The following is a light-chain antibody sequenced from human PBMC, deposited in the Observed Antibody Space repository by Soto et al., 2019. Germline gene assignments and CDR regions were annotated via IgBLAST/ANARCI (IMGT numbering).Light chain of an antibody. CDR1: TGAVTSGYY. J-gene: IGLJ1*01. CDR2: STS. V-gene: IGLV7-43*01. CDR3: LLYYGGYV. Sequence: TVVTQEPSLTVSPGGTVTLTCASSTGAVTSGYYPNWFQQKPGQPPKPLIYSTSNRHSWTPARFSGSLLGGKAALTLSGVQPEDEAEYYCLLYYGGYVFGTGTKLTVL.